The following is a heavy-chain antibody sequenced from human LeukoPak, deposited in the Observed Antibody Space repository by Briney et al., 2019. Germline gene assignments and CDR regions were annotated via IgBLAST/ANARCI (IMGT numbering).Heavy chain of an antibody. D-gene: IGHD2-15*01. CDR1: GGSFSGLY. CDR3: ARGGGCSGGSCYLFDY. CDR2: INHSGST. J-gene: IGHJ4*02. V-gene: IGHV4-34*01. Sequence: SETLSLTCTVYGGSFSGLYWSWIRQPPGKGLEWIGEINHSGSTNYNPSLQSRVTISVDTSKNQFSLKLSSVTAADTAVYYCARGGGCSGGSCYLFDYWGQGTLVTVSS.